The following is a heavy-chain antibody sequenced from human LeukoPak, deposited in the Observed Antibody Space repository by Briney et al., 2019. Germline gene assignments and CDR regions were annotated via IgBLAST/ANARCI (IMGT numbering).Heavy chain of an antibody. CDR1: GYTFTGYY. J-gene: IGHJ5*02. Sequence: ASVKVSCKASGYTFTGYYMCWVRQTPGQGVEWMGWINPNSGGTNYAQTFQGRVTMTRDTSSSTAYMELSRLRSADTAVYYCARAPNRLIVPAAMSLFDPWGQGTLVTVSS. D-gene: IGHD2-2*01. CDR2: INPNSGGT. V-gene: IGHV1-2*02. CDR3: ARAPNRLIVPAAMSLFDP.